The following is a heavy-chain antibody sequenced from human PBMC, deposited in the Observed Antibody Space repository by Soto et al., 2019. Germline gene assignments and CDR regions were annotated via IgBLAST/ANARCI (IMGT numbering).Heavy chain of an antibody. V-gene: IGHV1-18*01. D-gene: IGHD5-18*01. CDR3: ARVLTALDPARGPPVNWFDP. CDR2: ISAYNGNT. Sequence: ASVKVSCKASGYTFTSYGISWVRQAPGQGLEWMGWISAYNGNTNYAQKLQGRVTMTTDTSTGTAYMELRSLRSDDTAVYYCARVLTALDPARGPPVNWFDPWGQGTLVTVSS. CDR1: GYTFTSYG. J-gene: IGHJ5*02.